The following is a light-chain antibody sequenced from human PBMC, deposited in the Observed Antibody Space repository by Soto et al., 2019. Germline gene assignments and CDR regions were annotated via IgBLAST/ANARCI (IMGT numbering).Light chain of an antibody. CDR3: QQSYSTSWT. CDR2: HAS. V-gene: IGKV1-39*01. Sequence: HLTQSPSFLSASVGDRVPITCRASQGISTYLACYHQRPGKAPAVLISHASPLSSGVPSTFSGSGSGTDFTLTISSLQPEDFATYYCQQSYSTSWTFGQGTKLDIK. J-gene: IGKJ1*01. CDR1: QGISTY.